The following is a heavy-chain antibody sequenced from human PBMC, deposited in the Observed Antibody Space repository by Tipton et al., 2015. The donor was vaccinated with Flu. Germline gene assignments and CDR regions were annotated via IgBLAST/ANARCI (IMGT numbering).Heavy chain of an antibody. D-gene: IGHD5-18*01. Sequence: TLSLTCTVSSGSIGSFYWNWIRQPAGKGLEWIGRIYTSGSTNYNPSLKSRVTISVDTSKNQFYLKLSSVTAADTAVYYCAAVGDTGASPGDFWGRGTLVTVSS. V-gene: IGHV4-4*07. J-gene: IGHJ4*02. CDR3: AAVGDTGASPGDF. CDR1: SGSIGSFY. CDR2: IYTSGST.